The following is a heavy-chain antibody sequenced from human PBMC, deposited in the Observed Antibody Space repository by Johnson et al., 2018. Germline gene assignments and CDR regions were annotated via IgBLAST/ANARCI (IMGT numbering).Heavy chain of an antibody. D-gene: IGHD6-19*01. CDR1: GFTFSSYG. V-gene: IGHV3-30*18. CDR2: ISYDGSNK. CDR3: SKDESSAPDHYYYYYYMDV. Sequence: QLVESGGGVVQPGRSLRLSCAASGFTFSSYGMHWVRQAPGKGLEWVAVISYDGSNKYYADSVKGRFTISRDNSKNTLYLQMNSLRAEDTAVYYWSKDESSAPDHYYYYYYMDVWGKGTTVTVSS. J-gene: IGHJ6*03.